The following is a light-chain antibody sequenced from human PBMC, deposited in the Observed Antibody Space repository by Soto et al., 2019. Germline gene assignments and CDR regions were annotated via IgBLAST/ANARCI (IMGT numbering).Light chain of an antibody. V-gene: IGLV2-14*01. CDR3: SSYTSSSTPWV. CDR2: EVS. CDR1: SSDVGGYNY. Sequence: QCALTQAASVSGSPGQSITISCTGTSSDVGGYNYVSWYQQHPGKAPKLMIYEVSNRPSGVSNRFSGSKSGNTASLTISGLQAEDEADYYCSSYTSSSTPWVFGGGTKLTVL. J-gene: IGLJ3*02.